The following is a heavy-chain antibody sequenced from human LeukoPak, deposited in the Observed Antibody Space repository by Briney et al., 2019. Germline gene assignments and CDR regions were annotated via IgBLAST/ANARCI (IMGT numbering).Heavy chain of an antibody. Sequence: GRSLRLSCAASGFTFSSYVMHWVRQAPGKGLGWVAVIWYDGSNKYYADSVKGRFTISRDNSKNTLYLQMNSLRAEDTAVYYCAPGEFDYWGQGTLVTVSS. V-gene: IGHV3-33*01. J-gene: IGHJ4*02. CDR2: IWYDGSNK. CDR1: GFTFSSYV. D-gene: IGHD3-16*01. CDR3: APGEFDY.